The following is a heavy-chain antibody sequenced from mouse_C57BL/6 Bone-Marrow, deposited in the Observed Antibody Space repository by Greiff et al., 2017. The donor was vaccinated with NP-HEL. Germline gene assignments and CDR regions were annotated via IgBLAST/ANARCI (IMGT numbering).Heavy chain of an antibody. CDR2: IDPSDSET. Sequence: QVQLQQPGAELVRPGSSVKLSCKASGYTFTSYWMHWVKQRPIQGLEWIGNIDPSDSETHYNQKFKDKATLTVDKSSSTAYMQLSSLTSEDSAVYYCARWTTVVAWDYFDYWGQGTTLTVSS. V-gene: IGHV1-52*01. D-gene: IGHD1-1*01. CDR3: ARWTTVVAWDYFDY. CDR1: GYTFTSYW. J-gene: IGHJ2*01.